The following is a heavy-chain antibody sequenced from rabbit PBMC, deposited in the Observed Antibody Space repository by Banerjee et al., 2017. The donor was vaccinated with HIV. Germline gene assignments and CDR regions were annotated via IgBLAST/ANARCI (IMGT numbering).Heavy chain of an antibody. CDR2: IYAPSSGNT. D-gene: IGHD6-1*01. CDR1: GFSFSSSYY. Sequence: QEQLEESGGGLVKPEGSLTLTCKASGFSFSSSYYMCWVRQAPGKGLEWIGCIYAPSSGNTYYASWAKGRFTISKTSSTTVTLQMTSLTAADTATYFCARGYTGYGYAIGDLWGPGTLVTVS. CDR3: ARGYTGYGYAIGDL. V-gene: IGHV1S45*01. J-gene: IGHJ6*01.